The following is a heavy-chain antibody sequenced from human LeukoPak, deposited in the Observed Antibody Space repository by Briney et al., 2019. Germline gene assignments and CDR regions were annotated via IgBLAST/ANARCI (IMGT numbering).Heavy chain of an antibody. D-gene: IGHD1-26*01. V-gene: IGHV1-58*02. CDR2: LAVASGNT. Sequence: ASVKVSCKASGFTFSSSVIHWVRQARGQRLEWIGWLAVASGNTNYVQELRGRVTITRDMSTSTAYMELTSLTSEDTAVYYCAAELHEGAVYFPHGGQGSLVTVSS. CDR3: AAELHEGAVYFPH. J-gene: IGHJ1*01. CDR1: GFTFSSSV.